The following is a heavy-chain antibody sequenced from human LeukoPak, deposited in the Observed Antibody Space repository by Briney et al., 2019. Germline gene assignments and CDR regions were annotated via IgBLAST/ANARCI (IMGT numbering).Heavy chain of an antibody. D-gene: IGHD3-22*01. J-gene: IGHJ4*02. CDR2: IYSGGST. CDR3: ARDNQDRSYFDY. CDR1: GFTFNTYS. Sequence: GGSLRLSCIASGFTFNTYSMHWVRQAPGKGLEWVSVIYSGGSTYYADSVKGRFTISRDNSKNTLYLQMNSLRAEDTAVYYCARDNQDRSYFDYWGQGTLVTVSS. V-gene: IGHV3-53*01.